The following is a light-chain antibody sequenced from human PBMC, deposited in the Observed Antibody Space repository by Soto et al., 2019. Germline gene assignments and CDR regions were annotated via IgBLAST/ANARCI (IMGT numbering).Light chain of an antibody. CDR2: GAS. CDR3: QQYNNWPPVT. J-gene: IGKJ3*01. CDR1: QTVRNN. Sequence: EFVLTQSPGTLSLSPGERATLSCRAIQTVRNNYLAWYQQKPGQAPRLLIYGASTRATGIPARFSGSGSGTEFTLTISSLQSEDFAVYYCQQYNNWPPVTFGPGTKVDIK. V-gene: IGKV3-15*01.